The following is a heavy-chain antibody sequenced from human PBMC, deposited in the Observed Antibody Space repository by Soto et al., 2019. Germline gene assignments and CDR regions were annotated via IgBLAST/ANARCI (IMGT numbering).Heavy chain of an antibody. CDR2: ISGSGGSP. D-gene: IGHD5-12*01. J-gene: IGHJ4*02. V-gene: IGHV3-23*01. Sequence: PGGSLRLSCAASGFTFSSYAMSWVRQAPGKGLEWVSAISGSGGSPTYADSVKGRFTISRDNAKNSLYLQMNSLRAEDTAVYYCARDNGYDAATLDYWGQGTLVTVSS. CDR3: ARDNGYDAATLDY. CDR1: GFTFSSYA.